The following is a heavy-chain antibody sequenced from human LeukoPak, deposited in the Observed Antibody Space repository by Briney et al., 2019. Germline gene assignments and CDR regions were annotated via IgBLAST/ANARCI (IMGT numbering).Heavy chain of an antibody. Sequence: SETLSLTCTVSGGSISSSSYYWGWIRQPPGKGLEWIGSIYYGGSTYYNPSLKSRVTISVDTSKNQFSLKVSSVTAADTAVYYCARHPTYYDFWSGYYSWGQGTLVTVSS. V-gene: IGHV4-39*01. CDR1: GGSISSSSYY. J-gene: IGHJ5*02. D-gene: IGHD3-3*01. CDR2: IYYGGST. CDR3: ARHPTYYDFWSGYYS.